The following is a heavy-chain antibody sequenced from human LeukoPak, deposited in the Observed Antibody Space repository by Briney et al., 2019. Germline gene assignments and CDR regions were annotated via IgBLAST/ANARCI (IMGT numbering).Heavy chain of an antibody. V-gene: IGHV3-7*01. CDR2: INQDGSEK. CDR1: GFPFNSYW. D-gene: IGHD6-19*01. Sequence: GGSLRLSCAASGFPFNSYWMSWVRQAPGKGLEWVANINQDGSEKYYVDSVKGRFTISKDIAKNSLYLQMNSLRAEDTAVYYCARSVAGTSILPQYFQHWGQGTLVTVSS. CDR3: ARSVAGTSILPQYFQH. J-gene: IGHJ1*01.